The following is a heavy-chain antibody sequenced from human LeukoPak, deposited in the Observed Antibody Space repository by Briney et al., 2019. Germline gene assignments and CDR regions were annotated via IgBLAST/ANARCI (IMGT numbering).Heavy chain of an antibody. CDR2: IIPIFGIA. V-gene: IGHV1-69*04. CDR3: ARAYCGGDCYAPFDY. D-gene: IGHD2-21*02. J-gene: IGHJ4*02. CDR1: GGTFSSYA. Sequence: GASVKVSCKASGGTFSSYAISWVRQAPGQGLEWMGRIIPIFGIANYAQEFQGRVTITADKSTSTAYMELSSLRSEDTAVYYCARAYCGGDCYAPFDYWGQGTLVTVSS.